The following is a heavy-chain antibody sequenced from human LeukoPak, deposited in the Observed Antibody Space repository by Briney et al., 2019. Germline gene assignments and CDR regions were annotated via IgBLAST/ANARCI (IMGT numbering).Heavy chain of an antibody. J-gene: IGHJ5*02. CDR3: ARGSSTSWTHIGPSQNWFDP. CDR2: IYTSGST. V-gene: IGHV4-4*07. Sequence: PSETLSLTCTVSGGSISSYYWSWIRQPAGKGLEWIGRIYTSGSTNYNPSLKSRVTMSVDTSKNQFSLKLSSVTAADTAVYYCARGSSTSWTHIGPSQNWFDPWGQGTLVTVSS. CDR1: GGSISSYY. D-gene: IGHD2-2*01.